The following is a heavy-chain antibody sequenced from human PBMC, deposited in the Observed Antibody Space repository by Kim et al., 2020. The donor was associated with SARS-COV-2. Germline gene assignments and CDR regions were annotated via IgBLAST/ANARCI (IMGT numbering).Heavy chain of an antibody. J-gene: IGHJ6*02. D-gene: IGHD3-16*02. CDR2: IYYSGST. V-gene: IGHV4-59*01. CDR1: GGSISSYY. CDR3: ARDLPDRSLKSRGVDV. Sequence: SETLSLTCTVSGGSISSYYWSWIRQPPGKGLEWIGYIYYSGSTNYNPSLKSRVTISVDTSKNQFSLKLSSLTAADTAGYYCARDLPDRSLKSRGVDVLG.